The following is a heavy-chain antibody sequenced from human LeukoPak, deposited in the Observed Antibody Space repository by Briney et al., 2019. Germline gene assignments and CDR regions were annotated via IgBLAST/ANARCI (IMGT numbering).Heavy chain of an antibody. CDR2: IYYSGST. CDR1: GGSISSYY. CDR3: ARGEAYDILTGYNSYYFDY. J-gene: IGHJ4*02. D-gene: IGHD3-9*01. V-gene: IGHV4-59*01. Sequence: SETLSLTCTVSGGSISSYYGSWIRQPPGRELEWIGYIYYSGSTNYNPSLKSRVTISVDTSKNQFSLKLSSVTAADTAVYYCARGEAYDILTGYNSYYFDYWGQGTLVTVSS.